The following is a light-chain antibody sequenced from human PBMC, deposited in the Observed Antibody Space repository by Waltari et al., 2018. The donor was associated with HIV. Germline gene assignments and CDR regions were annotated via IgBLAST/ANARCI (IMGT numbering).Light chain of an antibody. CDR2: AAS. CDR3: QQAHSFPFT. V-gene: IGKV1-12*02. Sequence: DIQLTQSPSSVSASVGDKVTITCRASQGIDTWLVWYQQKPGEAPKLLIYAASSLHSGVPSRFSGSGAWTDFTLTISSLQPEDFATYYCQQAHSFPFTFGQGTRLEI. CDR1: QGIDTW. J-gene: IGKJ5*01.